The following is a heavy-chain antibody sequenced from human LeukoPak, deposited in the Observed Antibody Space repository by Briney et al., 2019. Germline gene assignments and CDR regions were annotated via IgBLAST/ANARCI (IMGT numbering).Heavy chain of an antibody. D-gene: IGHD3-16*01. CDR2: INPNSGGT. CDR1: GYTFTGYY. CDR3: ARDQKGEFHFDY. V-gene: IGHV1-2*02. Sequence: ASVKVSCKASGYTFTGYYMHWVRQAPGQGLEWMGWINPNSGGTNYAQKFQDRVTMTRDTSISTAYMELSRLRSDDTAVYYCARDQKGEFHFDYWGQGTLVTVSS. J-gene: IGHJ4*02.